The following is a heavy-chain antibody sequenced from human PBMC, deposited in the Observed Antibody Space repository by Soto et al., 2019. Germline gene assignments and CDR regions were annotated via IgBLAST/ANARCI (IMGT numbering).Heavy chain of an antibody. V-gene: IGHV3-21*01. J-gene: IGHJ5*02. CDR3: ARSDCTSTSCYVVWFDP. CDR2: ISSSRSYI. D-gene: IGHD2-2*01. Sequence: EVQVVESGGGLVKPGGSLRLSCVASGFNFSNYGMNWVRQAPGKGLEWVSSISSSRSYISYADSMKGRFTISRDNAKNSGYLQMDSLRAEDTAVYYCARSDCTSTSCYVVWFDPWGQGTLVTVSS. CDR1: GFNFSNYG.